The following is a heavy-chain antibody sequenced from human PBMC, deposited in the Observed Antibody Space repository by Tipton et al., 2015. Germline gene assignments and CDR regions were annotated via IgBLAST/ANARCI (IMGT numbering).Heavy chain of an antibody. D-gene: IGHD3-10*01. J-gene: IGHJ6*02. CDR3: ARDSGYYGSRRRNSIYGMDV. CDR2: ISYDGNNR. Sequence: SLRLSCAASGFTFSSYAMNWVRQAPGKGLEWVAVISYDGNNRYYADSVEGLFTISRDNSKNTLYLEMHSLRAEDTAVYYCARDSGYYGSRRRNSIYGMDVWGQGTTVTVSS. CDR1: GFTFSSYA. V-gene: IGHV3-30*03.